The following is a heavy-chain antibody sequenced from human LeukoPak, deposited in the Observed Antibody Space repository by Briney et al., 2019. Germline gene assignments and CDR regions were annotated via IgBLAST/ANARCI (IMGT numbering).Heavy chain of an antibody. CDR2: MNPNSGNT. CDR3: AREGFDV. V-gene: IGHV1-8*03. CDR1: GHTFISYD. J-gene: IGHJ3*01. Sequence: GASVKVSCKASGHTFISYDINWVRQATGQGLEWLAYMNPNSGNTGYEQTFQGRVTITWNTSTNTAYMELSSLRSDDTALYYCAREGFDVWGQGTVLTVSS.